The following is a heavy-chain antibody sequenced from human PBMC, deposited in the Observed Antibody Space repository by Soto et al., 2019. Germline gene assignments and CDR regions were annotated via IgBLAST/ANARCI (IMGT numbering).Heavy chain of an antibody. CDR1: GGTFSSYA. CDR3: ARDLRGVGFYYSGMDV. V-gene: IGHV1-69*13. D-gene: IGHD3-10*01. Sequence: SVKVSCKASGGTFSSYAISWVRQAPGQGLEWMGGIIPIFGTANYAQKFQGRVTITADESTSTAYMELSSLRSEDTAVYYCARDLRGVGFYYSGMDVWGQGTTVTVS. J-gene: IGHJ6*02. CDR2: IIPIFGTA.